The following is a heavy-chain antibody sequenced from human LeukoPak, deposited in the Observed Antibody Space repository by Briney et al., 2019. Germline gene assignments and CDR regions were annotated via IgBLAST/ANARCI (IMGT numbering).Heavy chain of an antibody. CDR3: AKGYRSGSYSPLDY. D-gene: IGHD1-26*01. J-gene: IGHJ4*02. Sequence: PGGSLRLSCVASQFTFGNYAMSWVRQAPGKGLEWVSAISGSGGSTYYADSVKGQFTISRDNSKNTLYLQMNSLRAEDTAVYYCAKGYRSGSYSPLDYWGQGTLVTVSS. V-gene: IGHV3-23*01. CDR2: ISGSGGST. CDR1: QFTFGNYA.